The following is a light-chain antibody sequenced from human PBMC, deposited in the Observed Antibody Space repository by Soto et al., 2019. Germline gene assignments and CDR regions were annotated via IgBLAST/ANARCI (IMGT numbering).Light chain of an antibody. CDR1: QSVSSGL. Sequence: EIVLTHSPGTLSLSPGERATLSFRSSQSVSSGLLAWYQHKPGQAPSLLIFDASRRATGIPDRFSGDGSVTHFTLTISRLEAEDFVMYYCQQYGSSPITFGQGTRLEIK. CDR3: QQYGSSPIT. J-gene: IGKJ5*01. V-gene: IGKV3-20*01. CDR2: DAS.